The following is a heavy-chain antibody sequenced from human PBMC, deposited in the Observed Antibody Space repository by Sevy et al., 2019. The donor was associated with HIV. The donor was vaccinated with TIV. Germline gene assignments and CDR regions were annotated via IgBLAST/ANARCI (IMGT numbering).Heavy chain of an antibody. J-gene: IGHJ4*02. CDR3: ARGGIVGATYFDY. V-gene: IGHV4-39*01. D-gene: IGHD1-26*01. Sequence: SETLSLTCTVSGGSISSSSYYWGWIRQPPGKGLEWIGSNYYSGSTYYNPSLKSRVTISVDTSKNQFSLKLSSVTAADTAVYYCARGGIVGATYFDYWGQGTLVTVSS. CDR1: GGSISSSSYY. CDR2: NYYSGST.